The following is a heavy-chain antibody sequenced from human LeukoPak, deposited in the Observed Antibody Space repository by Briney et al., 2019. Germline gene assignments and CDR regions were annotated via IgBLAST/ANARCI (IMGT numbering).Heavy chain of an antibody. Sequence: SETLSLTCAVSGGSISSGGYSWSWIRQPPGKGLEWIGYIYHSGSTYYNPSLKSRVTISVDRSKNQFSLKLSSVTAADTAVYYCARVGLPYGDHVFDYWGQGTLVTVSS. D-gene: IGHD4-17*01. CDR2: IYHSGST. V-gene: IGHV4-30-2*01. J-gene: IGHJ4*02. CDR1: GGSISSGGYS. CDR3: ARVGLPYGDHVFDY.